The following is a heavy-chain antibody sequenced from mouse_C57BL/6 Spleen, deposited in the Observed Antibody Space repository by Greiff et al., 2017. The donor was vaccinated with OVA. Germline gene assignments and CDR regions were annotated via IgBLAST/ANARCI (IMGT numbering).Heavy chain of an antibody. CDR2: IRNKANGYTT. Sequence: EVQLVESGGGLLQPGDSLSLSCAASGFTFTDYYMSWVRQPPGKALEWLGFIRNKANGYTTESSASVKGRFTISRDNSQSILYLQMNALRTEDSATYYCARFPPIYDGYYAYAMDYWGQGTSVTVSS. CDR1: GFTFTDYY. D-gene: IGHD2-3*01. CDR3: ARFPPIYDGYYAYAMDY. V-gene: IGHV7-3*01. J-gene: IGHJ4*01.